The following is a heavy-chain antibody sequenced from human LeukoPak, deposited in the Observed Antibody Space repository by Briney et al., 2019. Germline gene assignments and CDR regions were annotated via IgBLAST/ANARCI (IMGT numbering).Heavy chain of an antibody. V-gene: IGHV4-59*01. CDR1: GGSISSYY. CDR3: ARSIFYYYYGIDV. Sequence: SETLSLTCTVSGGSISSYYWSWIRQPPGKGLEWIGYIYYSGSTNYNPSLKSRVTISVDTSKNQFSLKLSSVTAADTAVYYCARSIFYYYYGIDVWGQGTTVTVSS. D-gene: IGHD2-21*01. J-gene: IGHJ6*02. CDR2: IYYSGST.